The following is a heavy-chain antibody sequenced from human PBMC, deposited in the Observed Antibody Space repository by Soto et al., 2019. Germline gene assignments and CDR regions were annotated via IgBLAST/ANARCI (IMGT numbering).Heavy chain of an antibody. V-gene: IGHV4-34*01. J-gene: IGHJ5*02. Sequence: PSETLSLTCAVYGGSFSGYYWSWIRQPPGKGLEWIGEINHSGSTNYNPSLKSRVTISVDTSKNQFSLKLSSVTAADTAVYYCARVYCSSTSCLSGWFDPWGQGTXVTVSS. CDR2: INHSGST. D-gene: IGHD2-2*01. CDR3: ARVYCSSTSCLSGWFDP. CDR1: GGSFSGYY.